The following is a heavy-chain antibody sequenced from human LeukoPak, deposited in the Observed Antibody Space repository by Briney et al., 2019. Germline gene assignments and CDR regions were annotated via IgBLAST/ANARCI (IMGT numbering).Heavy chain of an antibody. Sequence: ASVKVSCMASGYTFTSYDIIWVRQATGQGLEWMGWMNPNSGNTGYAQKFQGRVTMTRNTSISTAFMELSSLRSEDTAVYYCARRNTIMVAGLDYWGQGTMVTVSS. J-gene: IGHJ4*02. CDR3: ARRNTIMVAGLDY. D-gene: IGHD5-24*01. CDR2: MNPNSGNT. V-gene: IGHV1-8*01. CDR1: GYTFTSYD.